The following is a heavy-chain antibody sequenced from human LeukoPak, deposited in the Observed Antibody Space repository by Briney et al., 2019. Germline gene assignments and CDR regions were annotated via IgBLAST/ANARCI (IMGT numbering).Heavy chain of an antibody. CDR3: ARDPILVATDDAFDV. D-gene: IGHD5-12*01. V-gene: IGHV1-46*01. Sequence: GASVKVSCKASGYTFTSHYIHWVRQGPVQRLEWMGIINPSGGSTSYAQNFKGRLTMTRDTSTSTVYMELSSLRSEDTAVYYCARDPILVATDDAFDVWGQGTRVTVSS. J-gene: IGHJ3*01. CDR1: GYTFTSHY. CDR2: INPSGGST.